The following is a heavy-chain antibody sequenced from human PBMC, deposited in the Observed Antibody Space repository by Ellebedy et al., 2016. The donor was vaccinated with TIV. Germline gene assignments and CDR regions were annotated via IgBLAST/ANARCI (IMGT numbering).Heavy chain of an antibody. Sequence: MPGGSLRLSCTVSGGSISSSSYYWGWIRQPPGKGLEWIGSIYYSGSTYYNPSLKSRVTISVDTSKNQFSLKLSSVTAADTAVYYCARRVAARPTDNWFDPWGQGTLVTVSS. V-gene: IGHV4-39*01. CDR3: ARRVAARPTDNWFDP. CDR2: IYYSGST. D-gene: IGHD6-6*01. J-gene: IGHJ5*02. CDR1: GGSISSSSYY.